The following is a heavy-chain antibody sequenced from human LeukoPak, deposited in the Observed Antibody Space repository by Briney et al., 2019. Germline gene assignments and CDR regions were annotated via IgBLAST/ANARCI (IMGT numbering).Heavy chain of an antibody. D-gene: IGHD2/OR15-2a*01. CDR1: GGSISSYY. V-gene: IGHV4-59*01. Sequence: PSETLSLTCTVSGGSISSYYWSWIRQPPGKGLEWIGYIYYSGSTNYNPSLKSRVTISVDTSKNQFSLKLSSVTAADTAVYYCARETLNYLGVAFDIWGQGTMVTVSS. CDR2: IYYSGST. J-gene: IGHJ3*02. CDR3: ARETLNYLGVAFDI.